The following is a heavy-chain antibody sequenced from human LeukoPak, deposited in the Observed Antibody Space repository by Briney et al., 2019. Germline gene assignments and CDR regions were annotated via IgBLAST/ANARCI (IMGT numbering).Heavy chain of an antibody. CDR1: GYTFTSYA. CDR2: INTNTGNP. CDR3: ARDPPDTAMVLGGY. Sequence: ASVKVSCKASGYTFTSYAMNWVRQAPGQGLEWMGWINTNTGNPTYAQGSTGRFVFSLDTSVSTAYLQISSLKAEDTAVYYCARDPPDTAMVLGGYWGQGTLVTVSS. J-gene: IGHJ4*02. V-gene: IGHV7-4-1*02. D-gene: IGHD5-18*01.